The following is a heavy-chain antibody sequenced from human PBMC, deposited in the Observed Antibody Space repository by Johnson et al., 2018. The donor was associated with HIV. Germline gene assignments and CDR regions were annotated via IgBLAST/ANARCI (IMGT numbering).Heavy chain of an antibody. V-gene: IGHV3-33*01. CDR2: MWYDGSNK. J-gene: IGHJ3*02. D-gene: IGHD1-14*01. CDR1: GFTFSTYG. CDR3: ARGSLPERSSGPKI. Sequence: VQLVESGGGVVQPGRSLRLSCAASGFTFSTYGMHWVRQAPGKGMEWVAVMWYDGSNKYYADSVKGRFTISRDNSKNTLYLQMNSLRAEDTAVYYCARGSLPERSSGPKIWGQGTMVTVSS.